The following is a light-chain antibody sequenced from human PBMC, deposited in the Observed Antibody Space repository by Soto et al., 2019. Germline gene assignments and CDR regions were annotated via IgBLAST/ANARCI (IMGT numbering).Light chain of an antibody. Sequence: DIQMTQSPSTLSASVGDRVTITCRASQSISSWLAWYQQKPGKAPKLLIYDASSWASGVPSRFSGSGSGTEFTLTISSLQPDDFAAYYCQQYNSYPFTFGGGTKVEIK. CDR2: DAS. CDR3: QQYNSYPFT. CDR1: QSISSW. V-gene: IGKV1-5*01. J-gene: IGKJ4*01.